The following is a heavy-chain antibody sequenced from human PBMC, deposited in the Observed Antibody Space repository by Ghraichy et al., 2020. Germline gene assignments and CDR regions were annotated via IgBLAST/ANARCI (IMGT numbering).Heavy chain of an antibody. J-gene: IGHJ4*02. D-gene: IGHD5-18*01. Sequence: GGSLRLSCAASGFTFSSYAMHWVRQAPGKGLEWVAVISYDGSNKYYADSVKGRFTISRDNSKNTLYLQMNSLRAEDTAVYYCARDAQGLRGYSYGPADYWGQGTLVTVSS. V-gene: IGHV3-30-3*01. CDR1: GFTFSSYA. CDR2: ISYDGSNK. CDR3: ARDAQGLRGYSYGPADY.